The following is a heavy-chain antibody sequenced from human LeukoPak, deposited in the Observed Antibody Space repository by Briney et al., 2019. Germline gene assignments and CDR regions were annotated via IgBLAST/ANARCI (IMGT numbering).Heavy chain of an antibody. CDR1: GYTFTTYD. V-gene: IGHV1-8*03. CDR2: MNPNSGYT. Sequence: ASVKVSCKASGYTFTTYDINWARQATGQGLEWMGWMNPNSGYTGYAQKFQGRVTITRDTSISTAYMELSSLRSEDTAVYYCARVAGSIDYWGQGTLVTVSS. D-gene: IGHD6-19*01. J-gene: IGHJ4*02. CDR3: ARVAGSIDY.